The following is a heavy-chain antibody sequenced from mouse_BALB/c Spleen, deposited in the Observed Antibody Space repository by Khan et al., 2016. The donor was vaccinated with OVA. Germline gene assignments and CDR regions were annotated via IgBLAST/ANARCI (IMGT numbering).Heavy chain of an antibody. CDR1: GYSITSDYA. CDR2: ISSTGST. J-gene: IGHJ4*01. D-gene: IGHD2-12*01. CDR3: ARSLYYSYGYALDC. V-gene: IGHV3-2*02. Sequence: EVQLQESGPGLVKPSQSLSLTCTVTGYSITSDYAWNWIRQFPGNKLEWMGYISSTGSTSYNPSLKSRISITRDISKNQFFLQLKSVTTEDTATXYCARSLYYSYGYALDCWGRGTSVTVSS.